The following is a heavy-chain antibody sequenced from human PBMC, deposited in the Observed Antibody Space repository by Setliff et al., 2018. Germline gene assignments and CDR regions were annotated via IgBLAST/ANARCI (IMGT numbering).Heavy chain of an antibody. CDR1: GYTFSNYG. CDR2: VTVYNGNT. V-gene: IGHV1-18*01. J-gene: IGHJ4*02. Sequence: ALVKVSCKASGYTFSNYGVTWVRQAPGQGLEWMGWVTVYNGNTKYAQNLQGRLTLTTDISTSTAYMELGSLTTDDTAVYYCARVESMVRGKNILRHFDYWGQGIQVTVSS. CDR3: ARVESMVRGKNILRHFDY. D-gene: IGHD3-10*01.